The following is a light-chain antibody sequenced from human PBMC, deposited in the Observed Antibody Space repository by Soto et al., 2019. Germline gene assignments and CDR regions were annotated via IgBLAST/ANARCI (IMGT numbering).Light chain of an antibody. Sequence: QSALTQPASVSGSPGQSITISCTGTSSDVGSYNYVSWYQQHPGKAPKLMIYEVRNRPSGVSDRFSGSKSGKTASLTIFGLQAEDEADYYCSSYTISDTLVFGGGTQLTVL. CDR1: SSDVGSYNY. CDR2: EVR. J-gene: IGLJ3*02. CDR3: SSYTISDTLV. V-gene: IGLV2-14*01.